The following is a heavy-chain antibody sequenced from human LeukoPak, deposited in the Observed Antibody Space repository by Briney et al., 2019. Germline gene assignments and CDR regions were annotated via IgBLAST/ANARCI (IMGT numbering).Heavy chain of an antibody. CDR2: IYDSGTT. D-gene: IGHD2-21*01. CDR3: ARHSIASDGARLFDY. V-gene: IGHV4-59*01. J-gene: IGHJ4*02. Sequence: AETLSLTCAVSGGSISGWYWSWIRQPPGKGLEWVGHIYDSGTTNYNPSLKSRVTMSVDSSKTQFSLKLTSVTAADTAVYYCARHSIASDGARLFDYWGRGTLVTVSS. CDR1: GGSISGWY.